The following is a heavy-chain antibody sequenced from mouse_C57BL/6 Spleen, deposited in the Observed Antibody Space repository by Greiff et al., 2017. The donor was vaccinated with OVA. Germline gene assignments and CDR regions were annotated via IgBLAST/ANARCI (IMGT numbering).Heavy chain of an antibody. D-gene: IGHD2-2*01. V-gene: IGHV14-3*01. Sequence: VQLQQSVAELVRPGASVKLSCTASGFNIKNTYMHWVQHRPDPCLEWIGRIDPANGNTKYAPKFQGKATITADTSSNTAYLQLSSLTSEDTAIYYCARDYGYDDWYFDVWGTGTTVTVSS. CDR2: IDPANGNT. CDR1: GFNIKNTY. J-gene: IGHJ1*03. CDR3: ARDYGYDDWYFDV.